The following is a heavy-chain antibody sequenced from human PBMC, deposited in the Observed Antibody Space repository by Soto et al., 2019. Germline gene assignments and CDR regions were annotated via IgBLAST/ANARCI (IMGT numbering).Heavy chain of an antibody. D-gene: IGHD3-16*01. J-gene: IGHJ4*02. CDR3: AREFGPFDY. Sequence: QVQLVESGGGVVQPGRSVRLSCAASGFDFSTYGMHWVRQAPGKGLEWVAVIWYDGSNKYYADSVRGRFIISRDNSKNTLFLQLNSLRAEDTAVYYCAREFGPFDYGGQGTLVTVSS. CDR1: GFDFSTYG. V-gene: IGHV3-33*01. CDR2: IWYDGSNK.